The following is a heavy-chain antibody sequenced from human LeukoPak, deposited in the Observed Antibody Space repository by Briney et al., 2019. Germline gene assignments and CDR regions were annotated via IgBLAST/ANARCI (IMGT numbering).Heavy chain of an antibody. CDR2: IYPADSDI. V-gene: IGHV5-51*01. CDR3: ARQEYCSGGSCYTWFNP. D-gene: IGHD2-15*01. J-gene: IGHJ5*02. CDR1: GYSINNYW. Sequence: GESLKISCKGSGYSINNYWIGWVRQMPGKGLEWMGIIYPADSDIRYSPSFQGQVTISADKSISTAYLQWSSLKASDTAMYYCARQEYCSGGSCYTWFNPWGQGTLVIVSS.